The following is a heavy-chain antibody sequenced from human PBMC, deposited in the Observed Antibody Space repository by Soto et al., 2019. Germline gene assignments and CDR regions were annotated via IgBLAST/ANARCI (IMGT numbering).Heavy chain of an antibody. Sequence: QVQLVESGGSVVQPGRSLRLSCGTSGFTFSSWPMHWVRQAPGKGLEWVAGISYDGNNKYYGDSVKGRFTISRDNYNNTLFLHLNSLSVEDTAVYYCAKDGHGSSWYPNWFATWGQGTLVIVSS. J-gene: IGHJ5*02. D-gene: IGHD6-13*01. CDR2: ISYDGNNK. CDR1: GFTFSSWP. V-gene: IGHV3-30-3*02. CDR3: AKDGHGSSWYPNWFAT.